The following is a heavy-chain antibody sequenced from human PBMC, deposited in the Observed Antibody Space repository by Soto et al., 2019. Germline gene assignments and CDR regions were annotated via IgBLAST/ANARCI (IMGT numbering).Heavy chain of an antibody. Sequence: SETLSLTCTVSGASISGFYWSWIRKSAGKGLEWIGRIYATGTTDYNPSLKSRVMLSVDTSKKQFSLKLRSVTAADTAVYYCVRDGTKTLRDWFDPWGQGISVTVSS. V-gene: IGHV4-4*07. CDR3: VRDGTKTLRDWFDP. J-gene: IGHJ5*02. CDR1: GASISGFY. D-gene: IGHD1-1*01. CDR2: IYATGTT.